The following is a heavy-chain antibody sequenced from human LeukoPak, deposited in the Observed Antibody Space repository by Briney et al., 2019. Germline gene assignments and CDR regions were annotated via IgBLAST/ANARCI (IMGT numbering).Heavy chain of an antibody. CDR1: GFTFDDYA. Sequence: GGSLRLSYAASGFTFDDYAMHWVRQAPGKGLEWVSGISWNSGSIGYADSVKGRFTISRDNAKNSLYLQMNSLRAEDTALYYCARGDSSGFYWGQGTLVTVSS. V-gene: IGHV3-9*01. CDR2: ISWNSGSI. CDR3: ARGDSSGFY. D-gene: IGHD6-19*01. J-gene: IGHJ4*02.